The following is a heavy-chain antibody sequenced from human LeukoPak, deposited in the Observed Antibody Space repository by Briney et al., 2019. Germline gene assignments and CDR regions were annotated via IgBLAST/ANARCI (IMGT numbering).Heavy chain of an antibody. V-gene: IGHV4-30-2*01. Sequence: SETLSLTCAVSGASISSGGYSWSWIRQPPGQGLEWIGYIYHSGTYYNPSLKSRVTISVDRSKNQFSLKLSSVTAADTAVYYCARELAYNWYFDLWGRGTLVTVSS. CDR3: ARELAYNWYFDL. CDR1: GASISSGGYS. D-gene: IGHD1-1*01. CDR2: IYHSGT. J-gene: IGHJ2*01.